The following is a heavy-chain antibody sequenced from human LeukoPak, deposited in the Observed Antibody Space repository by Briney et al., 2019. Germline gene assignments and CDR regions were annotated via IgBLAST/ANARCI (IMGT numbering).Heavy chain of an antibody. D-gene: IGHD3-10*01. V-gene: IGHV1-18*01. CDR3: ARQVDSTMALPDY. CDR1: GYTFASYG. J-gene: IGHJ4*02. Sequence: ASVKVSCKASGYTFASYGVTWVRQAPGQSLEWMGWISTYNGNTNYPQKLQGRVTVTTDTSTSTAYMELRSLRSDDTAVYYCARQVDSTMALPDYWGQGTLVTVSS. CDR2: ISTYNGNT.